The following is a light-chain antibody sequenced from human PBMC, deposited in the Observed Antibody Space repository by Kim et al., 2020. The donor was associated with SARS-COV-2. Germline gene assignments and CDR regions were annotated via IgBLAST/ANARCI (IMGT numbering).Light chain of an antibody. J-gene: IGKJ3*01. CDR3: HLYGSSPL. V-gene: IGKV3-20*01. Sequence: EIVLTQSPGTLSLSPGERVTLSCRASQSVSSNYLAWYQQKPGQAPRLLIYGASSRATDIPDRFSGSGSGTGFTLTISRLEAEDFAVYYCHLYGSSPLFGPGTKVDIK. CDR2: GAS. CDR1: QSVSSNY.